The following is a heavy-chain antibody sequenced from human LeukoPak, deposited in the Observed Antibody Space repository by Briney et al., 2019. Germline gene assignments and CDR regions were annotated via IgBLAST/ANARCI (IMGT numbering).Heavy chain of an antibody. CDR3: ARVRTEWYIDL. J-gene: IGHJ2*01. CDR2: IRQDGNEK. D-gene: IGHD2-8*02. Sequence: SGGSLRLSCAGSGFIFNSHWMTWVRQAPGMGLEWVGNIRQDGNEKFYGESVRGRFTISRDNAKNSLYPQLNSLRAEDTAIYYCARVRTEWYIDLWGRGTLVTVSP. V-gene: IGHV3-7*01. CDR1: GFIFNSHW.